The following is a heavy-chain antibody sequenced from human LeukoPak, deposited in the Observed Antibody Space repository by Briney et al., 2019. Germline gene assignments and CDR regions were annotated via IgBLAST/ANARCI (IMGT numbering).Heavy chain of an antibody. CDR3: ARTYGSGTNFDY. J-gene: IGHJ4*02. CDR1: GFTFSSYS. D-gene: IGHD6-19*01. Sequence: GGSLRLSCAASGFTFSSYSMNWVRQAPGKRLEWVSSISSTSTTIYYADSVKGRFTISRDNAKNSVYLQMNSLRDEDTAVYYCARTYGSGTNFDYWGQGTLVTVSS. V-gene: IGHV3-48*02. CDR2: ISSTSTTI.